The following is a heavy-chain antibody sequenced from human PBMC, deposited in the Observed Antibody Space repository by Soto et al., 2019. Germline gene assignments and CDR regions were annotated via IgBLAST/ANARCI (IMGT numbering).Heavy chain of an antibody. Sequence: QVQLVESGGGVVQPGRSLRLSCAASGVTFSSYGMHWVRQAPGKGLEWVAVISYDGSNKYHADSVKGRFTISRDNSKNTLYLQMNSLRAEDTAVYYCAKGHAIVLVQAAMNYYYGMDVWGQGTTVTVSS. D-gene: IGHD2-2*01. V-gene: IGHV3-30*18. J-gene: IGHJ6*02. CDR2: ISYDGSNK. CDR1: GVTFSSYG. CDR3: AKGHAIVLVQAAMNYYYGMDV.